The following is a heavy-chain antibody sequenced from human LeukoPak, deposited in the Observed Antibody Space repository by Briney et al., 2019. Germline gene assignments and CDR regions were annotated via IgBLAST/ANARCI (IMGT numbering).Heavy chain of an antibody. D-gene: IGHD3-10*01. CDR2: IKLDGSVK. Sequence: GGSLRLSCAASGFTFSSYWMSWVRQAPGKGLEGVANIKLDGSVKYYVDSVKGRFTISRDNAKNSLYLQMDSLRAEDTAVYYCAKGARDSGSYYSALHYWGQGTLVTVSS. J-gene: IGHJ4*02. CDR1: GFTFSSYW. CDR3: AKGARDSGSYYSALHY. V-gene: IGHV3-7*02.